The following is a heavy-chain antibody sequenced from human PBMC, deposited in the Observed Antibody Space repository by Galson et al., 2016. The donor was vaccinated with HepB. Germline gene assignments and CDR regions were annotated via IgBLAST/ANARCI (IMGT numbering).Heavy chain of an antibody. V-gene: IGHV3-23*01. CDR1: GFTFNSYA. CDR2: ISDNGHAT. D-gene: IGHD3-10*01. Sequence: SLRLSCAGSGFTFNSYAMNWVRQAPGKGLEWISLISDNGHATYYADPVRGRFSIARDNSKNTLYLQMNSLRADDTAVYYCAARYGEFLMVFDYWGQGTLVTVSS. J-gene: IGHJ4*02. CDR3: AARYGEFLMVFDY.